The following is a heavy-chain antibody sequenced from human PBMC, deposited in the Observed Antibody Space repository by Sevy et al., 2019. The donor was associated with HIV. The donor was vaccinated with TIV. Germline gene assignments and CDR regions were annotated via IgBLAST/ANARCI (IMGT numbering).Heavy chain of an antibody. CDR3: ARDRSWIQLWSGDY. D-gene: IGHD5-18*01. CDR2: IKQDGSEK. J-gene: IGHJ4*02. CDR1: GLTFSSYW. V-gene: IGHV3-7*01. Sequence: GGSLRLSCAASGLTFSSYWMSWVRQAPGKGLEWVADIKQDGSEKYYVDSVKGRFTISRDNAKNSLYLQMNSLRAEDTAVYYCARDRSWIQLWSGDYWGQRTLVTVSS.